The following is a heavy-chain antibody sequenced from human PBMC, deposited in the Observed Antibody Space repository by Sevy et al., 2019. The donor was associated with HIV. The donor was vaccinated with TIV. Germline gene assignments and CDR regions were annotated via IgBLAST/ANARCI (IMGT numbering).Heavy chain of an antibody. D-gene: IGHD2-15*01. CDR1: GGSISSSSYY. Sequence: SETLSLTCTVSGGSISSSSYYWGWIRQPPGKGLEWIGSIYYSGSTYYNPSLKSRITISVDTSKNRFSLKLSSVTAADTAVYYCARDDGGSRGSYYYYGMDVWGQGTTVTVSS. J-gene: IGHJ6*02. CDR2: IYYSGST. V-gene: IGHV4-39*02. CDR3: ARDDGGSRGSYYYYGMDV.